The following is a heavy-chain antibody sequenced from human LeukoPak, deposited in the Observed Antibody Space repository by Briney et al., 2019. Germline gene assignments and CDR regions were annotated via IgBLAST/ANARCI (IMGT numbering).Heavy chain of an antibody. J-gene: IGHJ4*02. CDR3: ARDERYSYGDNHYPDLGF. CDR1: GYTFTGYY. Sequence: GASVKVSCKASGYTFTGYYLSWVRQAPGQGLEWMGWINPNSGATKYAQNFQGRVTLTSDTSIRTTYMELSSLRSDDTAVYYCARDERYSYGDNHYPDLGFWGQGTPVTVSS. D-gene: IGHD4/OR15-4a*01. CDR2: INPNSGAT. V-gene: IGHV1-2*02.